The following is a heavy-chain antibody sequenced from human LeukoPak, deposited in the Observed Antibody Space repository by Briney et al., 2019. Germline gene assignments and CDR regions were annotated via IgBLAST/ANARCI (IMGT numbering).Heavy chain of an antibody. CDR2: INPNSGGT. D-gene: IGHD2-15*01. V-gene: IGHV1-2*02. J-gene: IGHJ5*02. CDR1: GYTFTDYY. CDR3: ARGYCSGGSCYNWFDP. Sequence: ASVKLSCKASGYTFTDYYMHWVRQAPGQGLEWMGWINPNSGGTNYAQKFQGRVTMTRDTSISTAYMELSRLRSDDTAVYYCARGYCSGGSCYNWFDPWGQGALVTVSS.